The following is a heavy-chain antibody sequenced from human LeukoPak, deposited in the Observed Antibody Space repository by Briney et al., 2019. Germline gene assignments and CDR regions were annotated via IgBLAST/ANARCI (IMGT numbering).Heavy chain of an antibody. CDR1: GFTFSSYA. CDR3: AMEQRKYSAGFTIDY. D-gene: IGHD2-15*01. Sequence: GRSLRLSCAASGFTFSSYAMHWVRQAPGKGLEWVAAISYDGSNKYYADSVKGRFTISRDNSKNTLYLQMNSLRAEDTAVYYCAMEQRKYSAGFTIDYWGQGTLVTVSS. CDR2: ISYDGSNK. J-gene: IGHJ4*02. V-gene: IGHV3-30-3*01.